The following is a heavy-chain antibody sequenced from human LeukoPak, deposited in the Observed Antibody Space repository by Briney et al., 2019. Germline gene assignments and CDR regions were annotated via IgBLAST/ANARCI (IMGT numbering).Heavy chain of an antibody. D-gene: IGHD2-15*01. CDR2: INHSGSI. J-gene: IGHJ4*02. CDR3: ARGGMGSDGSCYLPLDY. Sequence: PSETLSLTCAVYGGSFSGCYWSWIRQPPGKGLEWIGEINHSGSINYNPSLKSRVTISVDTSKNQFSLKLSSVTAADTAVYYCARGGMGSDGSCYLPLDYWGQGTLVTVSS. CDR1: GGSFSGCY. V-gene: IGHV4-34*01.